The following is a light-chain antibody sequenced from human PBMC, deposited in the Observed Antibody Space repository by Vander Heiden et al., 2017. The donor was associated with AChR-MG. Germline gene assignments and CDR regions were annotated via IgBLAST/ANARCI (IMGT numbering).Light chain of an antibody. V-gene: IGKV3-15*01. Sequence: EVVMTQSPATLSVSPGERATLSCRASQSVSSDLAWYQQKPGQGPRLLIYRASARATGIPARFSGSGYGTDFTLTISSRQSEDFAVYYCQQYNNWPPLTFGGGTKVEIK. CDR1: QSVSSD. J-gene: IGKJ4*01. CDR2: RAS. CDR3: QQYNNWPPLT.